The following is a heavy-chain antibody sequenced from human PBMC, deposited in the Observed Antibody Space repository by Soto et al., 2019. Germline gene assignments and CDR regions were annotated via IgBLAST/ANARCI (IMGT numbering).Heavy chain of an antibody. D-gene: IGHD6-19*01. J-gene: IGHJ4*02. CDR2: ISYDGSNK. CDR3: ARVADSKIAVADDYFDY. V-gene: IGHV3-30-3*01. Sequence: QVQLVESGGGVVQPGRSLRLSCAASGFTFSSYAMHWVRQAPGKGLEWVAVISYDGSNKYYADSVKGRFTISRDNSKNPLYLQMNSLRAEDTAVYYCARVADSKIAVADDYFDYWGQGTLVTVSS. CDR1: GFTFSSYA.